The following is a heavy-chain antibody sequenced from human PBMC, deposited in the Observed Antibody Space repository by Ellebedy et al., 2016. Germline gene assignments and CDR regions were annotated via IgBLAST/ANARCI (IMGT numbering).Heavy chain of an antibody. D-gene: IGHD5-18*01. CDR2: ISGSGAGT. CDR3: ARGIQLWLEPHFDY. V-gene: IGHV3-23*01. J-gene: IGHJ4*02. Sequence: GGSLRLSCAASGFTFSSYAMSWVRQAPGRGLEWVSTISGSGAGTYYADSVKGRFTISRDNSKNTLYLQMNSLRAEDTAVYYCARGIQLWLEPHFDYWGQGTLVTVSS. CDR1: GFTFSSYA.